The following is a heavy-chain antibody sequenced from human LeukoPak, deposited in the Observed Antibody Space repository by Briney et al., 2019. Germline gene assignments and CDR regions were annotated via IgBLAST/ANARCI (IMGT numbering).Heavy chain of an antibody. D-gene: IGHD1-7*01. CDR1: GFTFDDYA. J-gene: IGHJ4*02. CDR2: ISWNSGSI. V-gene: IGHV3-9*01. Sequence: GGSLRLSCAASGFTFDDYAMHWVRQAPGKGLEWVSGISWNSGSIGYADSVKGRFTISRDNAKNTLYLQMNSLRAEDTAVYYCAKNGRTGTTLRYFDYWGQGTLVTVSS. CDR3: AKNGRTGTTLRYFDY.